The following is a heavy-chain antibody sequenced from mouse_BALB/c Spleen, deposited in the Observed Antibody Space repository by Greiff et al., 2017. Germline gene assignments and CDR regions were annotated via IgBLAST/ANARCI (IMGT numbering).Heavy chain of an antibody. CDR3: AITTVAPFAY. CDR1: GYSITSGYY. Sequence: EVKLVESGPGLVKPSQSLSLTCSVTGYSITSGYYWNWIRQFPGNKLEWMGYISYDGSNNYNPSLKNRISITRDTSKNQFFLKLNSVTTEDTATYYCAITTVAPFAYWGQGTLVTVSA. CDR2: ISYDGSN. D-gene: IGHD1-1*01. J-gene: IGHJ3*01. V-gene: IGHV3-6*02.